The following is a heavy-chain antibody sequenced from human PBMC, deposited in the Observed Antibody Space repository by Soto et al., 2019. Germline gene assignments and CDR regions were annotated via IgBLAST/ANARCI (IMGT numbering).Heavy chain of an antibody. D-gene: IGHD6-6*01. V-gene: IGHV1-69*01. CDR3: VGSSSLEARFDP. J-gene: IGHJ5*02. Sequence: QGQLVQSGAEVKKPGSSLKVSCKSSGGTFSSHAISWVRQAPGQGLEWMVGIIPIFGTTKYAQKVQGRVTITADESRRTAFMALSSLRSEDTAVYYCVGSSSLEARFDPWGQGTLVTVSS. CDR1: GGTFSSHA. CDR2: IIPIFGTT.